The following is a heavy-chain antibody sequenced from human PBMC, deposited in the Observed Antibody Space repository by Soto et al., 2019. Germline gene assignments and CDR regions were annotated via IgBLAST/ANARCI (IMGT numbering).Heavy chain of an antibody. CDR3: AREALLNWFDP. CDR1: GFTFSSYS. CDR2: ISSSNSTI. Sequence: GGSLRLSCAASGFTFSSYSMNWVRQAPGKGLEWVSYISSSNSTIYYAEYVKGRFTISRDNAKNSLYLQMNSLRAEDTAVYYCAREALLNWFDPWGQVTLVTVSS. D-gene: IGHD2-15*01. J-gene: IGHJ5*02. V-gene: IGHV3-48*01.